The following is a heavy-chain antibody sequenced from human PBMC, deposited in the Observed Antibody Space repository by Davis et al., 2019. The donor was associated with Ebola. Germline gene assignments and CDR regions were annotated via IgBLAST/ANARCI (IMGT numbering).Heavy chain of an antibody. J-gene: IGHJ6*02. V-gene: IGHV3-23*01. D-gene: IGHD4-11*01. CDR3: AKEGLPSGYYYYGMDV. Sequence: GESLKISCAASGFTFSSYAMSWVRQAPGKGLEWVSAISGSGGSTYYADSVKGRFTISRDNSKNTLYLQMNSLRAEDTAVYYCAKEGLPSGYYYYGMDVWGQGTTVTVSS. CDR2: ISGSGGST. CDR1: GFTFSSYA.